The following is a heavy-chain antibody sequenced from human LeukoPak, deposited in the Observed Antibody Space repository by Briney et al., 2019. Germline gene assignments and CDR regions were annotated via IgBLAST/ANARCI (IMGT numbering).Heavy chain of an antibody. J-gene: IGHJ4*02. D-gene: IGHD5-12*01. CDR3: SRELGYSGYDHGRHPFDY. CDR1: GFTFDTYA. Sequence: GGSLRLSCAASGFTFDTYAMSWVRQAPGGGLEWVSGINWNGGSTAYADSVQGRFTISRDNAKNSLYLQMNSLRAEDTALYYCSRELGYSGYDHGRHPFDYWGQGTLVTVSS. V-gene: IGHV3-20*04. CDR2: INWNGGST.